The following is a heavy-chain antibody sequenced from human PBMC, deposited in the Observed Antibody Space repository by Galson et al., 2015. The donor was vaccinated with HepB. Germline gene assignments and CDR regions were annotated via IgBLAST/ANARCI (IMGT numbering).Heavy chain of an antibody. CDR1: GGSINGYY. CDR2: IYVGGST. CDR3: ARDRRGGNYCRSTTSCSYFDY. Sequence: ETLSLTCIVSGGSINGYYWSWIRQPAGKGLEWIGRIYVGGSTSDNPSLKSRVTMVADTSKKQLSLKLTSVTAADTAVYYCARDRRGGNYCRSTTSCSYFDYWGHGALVTVSS. J-gene: IGHJ4*01. D-gene: IGHD2-2*01. V-gene: IGHV4-4*07.